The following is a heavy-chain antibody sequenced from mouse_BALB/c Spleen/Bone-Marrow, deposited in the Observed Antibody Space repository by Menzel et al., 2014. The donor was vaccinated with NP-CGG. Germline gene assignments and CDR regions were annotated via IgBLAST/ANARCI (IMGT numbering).Heavy chain of an antibody. Sequence: VQLQESGAELVRPGTSVKASCKASGYAFTNYLIEWVKQRPGQGLEWIGVINPGSGGTNYNEKFKGKATLTADKSSSTAYMQLSSLTSDDSAVYFCARRDYAMDYWGQGTSVTVSS. J-gene: IGHJ4*01. CDR2: INPGSGGT. CDR1: GYAFTNYL. V-gene: IGHV1-54*01. CDR3: ARRDYAMDY.